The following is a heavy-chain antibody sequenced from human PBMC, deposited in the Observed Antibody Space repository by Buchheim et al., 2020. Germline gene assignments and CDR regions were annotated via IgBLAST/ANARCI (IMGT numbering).Heavy chain of an antibody. CDR2: AYHTGST. CDR1: GESISNSDW. Sequence: QVQVQESGPGLVKPSGTLSLTCVVSGESISNSDWWSWVRLPPGKGLEWIGEAYHTGSTNYNPSLKSRVPISVDKSTNHFSSNLNSVTAADTALYFCARHMPEVTGFDCWGQGTL. CDR3: ARHMPEVTGFDC. V-gene: IGHV4-4*02. J-gene: IGHJ4*02. D-gene: IGHD1-14*01.